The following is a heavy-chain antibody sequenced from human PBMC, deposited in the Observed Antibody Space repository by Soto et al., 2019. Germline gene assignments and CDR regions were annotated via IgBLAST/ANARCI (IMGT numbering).Heavy chain of an antibody. CDR2: ISYDGSNK. CDR3: AKDSSGWLDY. J-gene: IGHJ4*02. CDR1: GFTFSSYG. Sequence: QVQLVESGGGVVQPGRSLRLSCAASGFTFSSYGMHWVRQAPGKGLEWVAVISYDGSNKYYADSVKGRFTISRDNSKNTLYLQMNSLRAEDTAVYYCAKDSSGWLDYLGQGTLVTVSS. V-gene: IGHV3-30*18. D-gene: IGHD6-19*01.